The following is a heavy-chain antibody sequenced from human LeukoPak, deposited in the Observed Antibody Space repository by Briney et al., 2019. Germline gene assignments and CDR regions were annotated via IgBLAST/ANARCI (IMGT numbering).Heavy chain of an antibody. CDR3: ARRVFYYYDSSGQADY. CDR1: GGSISSSSYY. J-gene: IGHJ4*02. CDR2: INHSGST. V-gene: IGHV4-39*07. D-gene: IGHD3-22*01. Sequence: SETLSLTCTVSGGSISSSSYYWGWIRQPPGKGLEWIGEINHSGSTNYNPSLKSRVTISVDTSKNQFSLKVSSVTAADTAVYYCARRVFYYYDSSGQADYWGQGTLVTVSS.